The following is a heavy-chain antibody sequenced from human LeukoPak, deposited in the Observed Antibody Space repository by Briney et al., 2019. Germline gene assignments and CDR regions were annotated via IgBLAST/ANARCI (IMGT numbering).Heavy chain of an antibody. CDR2: IYSCGST. CDR1: VFTVSSNY. Sequence: TGGALILSCAASVFTVSSNYRSSVRRARGRGLEWVPVIYSCGSTYYADSVKGRFTISRDNSKNTLYLQMNSLRAEDTAVYYCARHGSGGTMYYFDYWGQGTLVTVSS. V-gene: IGHV3-53*01. J-gene: IGHJ4*02. D-gene: IGHD3-10*01. CDR3: ARHGSGGTMYYFDY.